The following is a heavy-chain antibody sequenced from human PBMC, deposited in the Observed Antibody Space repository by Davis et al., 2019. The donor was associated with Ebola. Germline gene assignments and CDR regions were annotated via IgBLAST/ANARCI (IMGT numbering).Heavy chain of an antibody. J-gene: IGHJ6*02. CDR2: IYSGGST. CDR3: ARIYYYYYGMDV. CDR1: GFTVSSNY. V-gene: IGHV3-66*01. Sequence: GESLKISCAASGFTVSSNYMSWVRQAPGKGLEWVSVIYSGGSTYYADSVKGRFTIFRDNSKNTLYLQMNSLRAEDTAVYYCARIYYYYYGMDVWGQGTTVTVSS.